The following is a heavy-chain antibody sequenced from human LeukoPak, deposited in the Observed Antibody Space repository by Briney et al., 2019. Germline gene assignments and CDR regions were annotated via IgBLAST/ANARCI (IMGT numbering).Heavy chain of an antibody. CDR2: ISGSGGST. Sequence: GGSLRLSYAASGFTFSSYAMSWVRQARGKGLEWVSAISGSGGSTYYAESVKGRFTISRDNSKNTLYLQMNSLRAEDTAVYYCAKARSGWCHFDYWGQGALVTVSS. V-gene: IGHV3-23*01. CDR3: AKARSGWCHFDY. J-gene: IGHJ4*02. CDR1: GFTFSSYA. D-gene: IGHD6-19*01.